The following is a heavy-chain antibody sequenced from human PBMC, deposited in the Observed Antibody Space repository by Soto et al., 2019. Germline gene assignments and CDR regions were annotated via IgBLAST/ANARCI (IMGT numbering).Heavy chain of an antibody. CDR3: ARRGSGRYWFDY. V-gene: IGHV1-3*01. D-gene: IGHD6-19*01. Sequence: ASVKVSCKASGYTFTSYAMHWVRQAPGQRLEWMGWINAGNGNTKYSQKFQGRVTITRDTSASTAYMELSSLRSEDTAVYYCARRGSGRYWFDYWGQGTLVTVSS. CDR2: INAGNGNT. CDR1: GYTFTSYA. J-gene: IGHJ4*02.